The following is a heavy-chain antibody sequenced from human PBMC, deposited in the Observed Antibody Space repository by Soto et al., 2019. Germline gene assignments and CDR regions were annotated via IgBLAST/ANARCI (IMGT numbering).Heavy chain of an antibody. V-gene: IGHV3-23*01. CDR1: GFTFSSYA. J-gene: IGHJ5*02. D-gene: IGHD3-22*01. Sequence: EVQLLESGGGLVQPGGSLRLSCAASGFTFSSYAMSWVRQAPGKGLEWVSAISGSGGSTYYADSVKGRFTISRDNSKNTLYLQMNSLRAEDTAVYYYAKGRHYYDSPRFFVGSWFDPWGQGTLVTVSS. CDR3: AKGRHYYDSPRFFVGSWFDP. CDR2: ISGSGGST.